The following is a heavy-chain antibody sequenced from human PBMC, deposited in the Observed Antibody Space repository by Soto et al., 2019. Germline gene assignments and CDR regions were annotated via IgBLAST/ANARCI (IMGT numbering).Heavy chain of an antibody. V-gene: IGHV4-38-2*01. D-gene: IGHD1-26*01. CDR1: GQSIRSGSY. CDR2: VYHSGST. Sequence: SETLSLTCGVSGQSIRSGSYWGWIRQPPGKGLQWIGSVYHSGSTHYNPSLRGRVTISVDTSKNYFSLRLTSVTAADTAIYYCARNRTGALCEYWGQGAPVSVSA. CDR3: ARNRTGALCEY. J-gene: IGHJ4*02.